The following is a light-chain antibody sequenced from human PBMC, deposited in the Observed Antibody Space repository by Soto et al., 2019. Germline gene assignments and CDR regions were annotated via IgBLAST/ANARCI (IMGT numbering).Light chain of an antibody. Sequence: EIVLTQSPGALSLSPGERATLSCRASQSVSSDYLAWYKQKPGQAPRLLIYGASNRAAGIPDRFSGSGSGTDFTLTISRLEPEDFATYYCQQLVGYPQFAGGTKVEI. CDR2: GAS. J-gene: IGKJ4*02. CDR3: QQLVGYPQ. CDR1: QSVSSDY. V-gene: IGKV3-20*01.